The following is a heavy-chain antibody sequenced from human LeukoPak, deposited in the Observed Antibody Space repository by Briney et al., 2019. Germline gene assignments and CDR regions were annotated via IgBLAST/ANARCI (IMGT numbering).Heavy chain of an antibody. CDR1: GFSFSSYG. V-gene: IGHV3-30*03. CDR2: ISYDGNHE. Sequence: GGSLRLSCVASGFSFSSYGMHWVRQAPGKGLEWVTVISYDGNHEYYADSVKGRFTISRDNSKNTLYLQMNSLRAEDTAVYYCARDSSGMDVWGQGTTVTVSS. J-gene: IGHJ6*02. CDR3: ARDSSGMDV.